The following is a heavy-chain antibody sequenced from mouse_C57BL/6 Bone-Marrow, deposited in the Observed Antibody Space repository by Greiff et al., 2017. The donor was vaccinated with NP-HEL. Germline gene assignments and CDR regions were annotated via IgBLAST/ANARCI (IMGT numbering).Heavy chain of an antibody. CDR3: SMWDYPYYFDY. Sequence: VQLQQPGAELVKPGASVKVSCKASGYTFTSYWMHWVKQRPGQGLEWIGRIHPSDSDTTYNQKFQGKATLTVDKSSSTAYMQLSSLTSEDSAVYDWSMWDYPYYFDYWGQGTTLTVSS. J-gene: IGHJ2*01. CDR1: GYTFTSYW. D-gene: IGHD2-4*01. CDR2: IHPSDSDT. V-gene: IGHV1-74*01.